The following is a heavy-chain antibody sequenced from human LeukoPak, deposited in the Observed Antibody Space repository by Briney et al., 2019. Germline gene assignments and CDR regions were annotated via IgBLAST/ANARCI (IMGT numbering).Heavy chain of an antibody. Sequence: GGSLRLSCAASGFTFSSYAMHWVRQAPGKGLAWVAVISYDGSNKYYADSVKGRFTISRDNSKNTLYLQMNSLRAEDTAVYYCARDPLAARMGAYYYYYYMDVWGKGTTVTVSS. D-gene: IGHD6-6*01. CDR1: GFTFSSYA. CDR2: ISYDGSNK. V-gene: IGHV3-30*04. CDR3: ARDPLAARMGAYYYYYYMDV. J-gene: IGHJ6*03.